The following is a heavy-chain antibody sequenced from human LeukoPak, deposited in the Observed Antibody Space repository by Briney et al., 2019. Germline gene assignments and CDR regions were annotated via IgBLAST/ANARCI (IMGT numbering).Heavy chain of an antibody. CDR2: INHSGGT. V-gene: IGHV4-34*01. Sequence: SETLSLTCAVYGGSFSGYYWSWIRQPPGKGLEWIGEINHSGGTNYNPSLKSRVTISVDTSKNQFSLKLSSVTAADTAVYYCASSAAGDDYWGQGTLVTVSS. J-gene: IGHJ4*02. CDR1: GGSFSGYY. D-gene: IGHD6-13*01. CDR3: ASSAAGDDY.